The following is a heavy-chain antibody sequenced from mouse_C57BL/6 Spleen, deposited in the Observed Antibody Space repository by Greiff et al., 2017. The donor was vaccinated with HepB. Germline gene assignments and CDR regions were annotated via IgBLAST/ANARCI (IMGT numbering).Heavy chain of an antibody. D-gene: IGHD1-1*01. J-gene: IGHJ2*01. CDR1: GYSFTGYY. CDR2: INPSTGGT. V-gene: IGHV1-42*01. CDR3: ARRTTVVEDFDY. Sequence: EVQLVESGPELVKPGASVKISCKASGYSFTGYYMNWVKQSPEKSLEWIGEINPSTGGTTYNQKFKAKATLTVDKSSSTAYMQLKSLTSEDSAVYYCARRTTVVEDFDYWGQGTTLTVSS.